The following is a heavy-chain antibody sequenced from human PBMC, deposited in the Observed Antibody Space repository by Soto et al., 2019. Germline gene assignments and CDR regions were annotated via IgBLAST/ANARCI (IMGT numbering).Heavy chain of an antibody. CDR3: ARDRLRYNWNDFPYYYYGMDV. CDR1: GFTFSSYA. J-gene: IGHJ6*02. Sequence: PGGSLRLSCAASGFTFSSYAMHWVRQAPGKGLEWVAVISYDGSNKYYADSVKGRFTIPRDNSKNTLYLQMNSLRAEDTAVYYCARDRLRYNWNDFPYYYYGMDVWGQGTTVTVSS. D-gene: IGHD1-1*01. V-gene: IGHV3-30-3*01. CDR2: ISYDGSNK.